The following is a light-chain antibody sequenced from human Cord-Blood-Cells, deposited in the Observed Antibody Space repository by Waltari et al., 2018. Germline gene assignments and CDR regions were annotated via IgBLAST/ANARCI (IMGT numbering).Light chain of an antibody. J-gene: IGKJ4*01. V-gene: IGKV3-15*01. CDR2: GAS. CDR1: QSVSSN. CDR3: QQYNNWPSLT. Sequence: EIVTTQSRATLSVSPGERATLPCRASQSVSSNLAWYQQKPGQTPRLLIYGASTRATGIPARFSGSGSGTEFTLTISSLQSEDFAVYYCQQYNNWPSLTFGGGTKVEIK.